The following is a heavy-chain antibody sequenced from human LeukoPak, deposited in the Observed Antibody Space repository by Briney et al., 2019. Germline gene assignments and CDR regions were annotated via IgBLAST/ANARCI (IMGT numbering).Heavy chain of an antibody. CDR1: GFTFSNYG. CDR3: ARVGYYYGIDV. D-gene: IGHD3-3*01. J-gene: IGHJ6*02. V-gene: IGHV3-7*04. Sequence: PGGSLRLSCAASGFTFSNYGMHWVRQAPGKGLEWVANIKQDGSEKYYVVSVKGRFTISRDNAKNSLYLQMNSLRAEDTAVYYCARVGYYYGIDVWGQGTTVTVSS. CDR2: IKQDGSEK.